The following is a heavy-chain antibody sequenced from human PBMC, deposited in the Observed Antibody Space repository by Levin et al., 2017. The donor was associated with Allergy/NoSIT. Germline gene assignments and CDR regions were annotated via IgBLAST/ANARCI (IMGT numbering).Heavy chain of an antibody. CDR2: IKQDGSEK. J-gene: IGHJ4*02. D-gene: IGHD6-19*01. CDR1: GFTFSSYW. Sequence: PGESLKISCAASGFTFSSYWMSWVRQAPGKGLEWVANIKQDGSEKYYVDSVKGRFTISRDNAKNSLYLQMNSLRAEDTAVYYCARLSIAVTGTSPITPYWGQGTLVTVSS. V-gene: IGHV3-7*01. CDR3: ARLSIAVTGTSPITPY.